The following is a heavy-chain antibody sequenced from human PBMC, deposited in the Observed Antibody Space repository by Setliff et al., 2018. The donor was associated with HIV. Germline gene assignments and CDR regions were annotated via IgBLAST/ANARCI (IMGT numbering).Heavy chain of an antibody. D-gene: IGHD3-3*01. Sequence: GESLTISCKGSGYSFSTYWIGWVRQMPGKGLEWMGIIYPGDSDTTYSPSFQGPVTISADKSISTAYLQWSSLKASDTAMYYCARHTRQLEFLEWLSPHYYHYYYMDVWGQGTTVTVSS. J-gene: IGHJ6*03. CDR3: ARHTRQLEFLEWLSPHYYHYYYMDV. CDR1: GYSFSTYW. CDR2: IYPGDSDT. V-gene: IGHV5-51*01.